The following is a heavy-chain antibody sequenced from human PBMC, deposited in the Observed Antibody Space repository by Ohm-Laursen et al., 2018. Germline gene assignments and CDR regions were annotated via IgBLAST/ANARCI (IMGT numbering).Heavy chain of an antibody. CDR2: IYNIGST. J-gene: IGHJ3*02. D-gene: IGHD3-22*01. CDR1: GGSVRSDY. V-gene: IGHV4-59*02. Sequence: SETLSLTCTVSGGSVRSDYWSWIRQPPGKGLEWIGYIYNIGSTNYNPSLRSRVTISLDTSKNQFSLKLSSVTAADTAVYYCARELAYYDSSGLDAFDIWGQGTMVTVSS. CDR3: ARELAYYDSSGLDAFDI.